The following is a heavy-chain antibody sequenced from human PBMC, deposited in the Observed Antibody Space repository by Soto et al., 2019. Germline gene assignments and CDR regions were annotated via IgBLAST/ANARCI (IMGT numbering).Heavy chain of an antibody. V-gene: IGHV3-33*01. J-gene: IGHJ3*02. D-gene: IGHD2-2*01. Sequence: QVQLVESGGGVVQPGRSLRLSCAASGFTFSRYAMHWVRQAPGKGLEWVAIIYYDGSEAYYADSVKGRFTISRDNSKNMLHLQMNSLRVEDTAVYYCVRAQDTSPPRAFDIWGQGTRVTVSS. CDR1: GFTFSRYA. CDR3: VRAQDTSPPRAFDI. CDR2: IYYDGSEA.